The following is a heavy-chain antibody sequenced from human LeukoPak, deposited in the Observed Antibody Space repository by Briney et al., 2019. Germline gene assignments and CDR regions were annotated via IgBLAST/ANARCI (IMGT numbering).Heavy chain of an antibody. Sequence: TSETLSLTCAVSGGSISSGGYSWRWTRQPPGKGLEWIGYIYHSGSTYYNPSLKSRVTISIDTSKKQFSLKLNSVTAADTAVYYCARTHYYGSGSYYDSRDGFDIWGQGTMVTVSS. CDR1: GGSISSGGYS. D-gene: IGHD3-10*01. V-gene: IGHV4-30-2*01. J-gene: IGHJ3*02. CDR2: IYHSGST. CDR3: ARTHYYGSGSYYDSRDGFDI.